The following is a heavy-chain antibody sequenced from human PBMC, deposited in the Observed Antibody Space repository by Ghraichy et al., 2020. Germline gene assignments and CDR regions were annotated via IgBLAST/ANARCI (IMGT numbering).Heavy chain of an antibody. D-gene: IGHD5-12*01. V-gene: IGHV3-7*01. CDR3: VRGGGRVYSGPG. Sequence: GGSLRLSCAASGFILRSYWMSWIRQAPGKGLEWVGNIKEDGSEKYYVDSVKGRFTISRDNAKNSLFLQMNSLRVEDTAVYYCVRGGGRVYSGPGWGQGTLVTVSS. CDR1: GFILRSYW. J-gene: IGHJ4*02. CDR2: IKEDGSEK.